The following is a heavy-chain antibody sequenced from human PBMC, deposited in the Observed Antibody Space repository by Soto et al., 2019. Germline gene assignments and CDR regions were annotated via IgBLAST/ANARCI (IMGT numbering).Heavy chain of an antibody. V-gene: IGHV4-30-4*01. CDR2: IYYSGRT. CDR3: ARDRSNSPDYFDH. J-gene: IGHJ4*02. D-gene: IGHD6-6*01. Sequence: LSLTCTVSGGSISSDYYYWSWIRQPPGKGLEWIGYIYYSGRTDYNPSLKSRVIIAIDTSKNQFSLNLNSVSAADTAVYYCARDRSNSPDYFDHWGQGTLVTVSS. CDR1: GGSISSDYYY.